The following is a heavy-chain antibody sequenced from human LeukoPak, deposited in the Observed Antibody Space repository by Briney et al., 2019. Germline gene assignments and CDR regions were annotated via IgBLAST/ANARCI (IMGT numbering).Heavy chain of an antibody. CDR3: ARTYGDYYFEVFARGYYYYYMDV. CDR1: SGSISTSNYY. V-gene: IGHV4-39*07. Sequence: MPSETLSLTCTVSSGSISTSNYYWGWVRQPPGKALEWIGNIFYSGSTYYSPSLKSRVTISLDTSRNQFSLKLSPVTAADTAVYYCARTYGDYYFEVFARGYYYYYMDVWGKGTTVTVSS. D-gene: IGHD4-17*01. CDR2: IFYSGST. J-gene: IGHJ6*03.